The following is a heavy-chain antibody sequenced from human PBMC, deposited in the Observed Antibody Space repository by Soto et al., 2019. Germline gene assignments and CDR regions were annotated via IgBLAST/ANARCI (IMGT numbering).Heavy chain of an antibody. CDR3: ARSVDP. Sequence: SETLSLTCTVSGGSISRGGYYWSWIRQHPGKGLEWIGYIFYSGTTYYNPSLKSRVTISVGTSKNQFSLKLSSVTAADTAVYYCARSVDPWGQGTLVTVSS. CDR1: GGSISRGGYY. J-gene: IGHJ5*02. CDR2: IFYSGTT. V-gene: IGHV4-31*03.